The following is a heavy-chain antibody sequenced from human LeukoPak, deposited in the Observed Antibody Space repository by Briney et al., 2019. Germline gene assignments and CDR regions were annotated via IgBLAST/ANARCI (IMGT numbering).Heavy chain of an antibody. CDR2: IIPIFGTA. J-gene: IGHJ5*02. CDR3: AIPSYCSGGSCYPPDWFDP. V-gene: IGHV1-69*13. Sequence: SVKVFCKASGGTFSSYAISWVRQAPGQGLEWMGGIIPIFGTANYAQKFQGRVTITADESTSTAYMELSSLRSEDTAVYYCAIPSYCSGGSCYPPDWFDPWGQGTLVTVSS. D-gene: IGHD2-15*01. CDR1: GGTFSSYA.